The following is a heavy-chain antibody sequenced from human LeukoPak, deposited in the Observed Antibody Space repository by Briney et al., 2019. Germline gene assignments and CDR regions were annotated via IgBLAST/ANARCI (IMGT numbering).Heavy chain of an antibody. D-gene: IGHD1-14*01. CDR2: IYYSGST. CDR3: ARDRNRGSFDY. CDR1: GGSISSYY. V-gene: IGHV4-59*01. J-gene: IGHJ4*02. Sequence: SETLSLTCTVSGGSISSYYWSWIRQPPGKGLEWIGYIYYSGSTNYNPSLKSRVAISVDTSKNQFSLKLSSVTAADTAVYYCARDRNRGSFDYWGQGTLATVSS.